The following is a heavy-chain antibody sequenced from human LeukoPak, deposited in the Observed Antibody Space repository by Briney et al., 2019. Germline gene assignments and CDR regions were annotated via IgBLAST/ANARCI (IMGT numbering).Heavy chain of an antibody. CDR3: ARHGSSYSFDY. J-gene: IGHJ4*02. V-gene: IGHV4-59*08. CDR1: GGSISSYY. CDR2: IDYSGNT. D-gene: IGHD3-10*01. Sequence: SETLSLTCTVSGGSISSYYWSWIRQPPGKGLEWIGYIDYSGNTYYNPSLKSRVTISVATSKNQFSLKPTSVTAADTAIYYCARHGSSYSFDYWGQGTLVTVSS.